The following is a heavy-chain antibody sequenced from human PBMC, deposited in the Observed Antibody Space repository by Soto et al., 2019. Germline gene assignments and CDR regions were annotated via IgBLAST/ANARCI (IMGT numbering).Heavy chain of an antibody. D-gene: IGHD1-26*01. Sequence: QVQLQQWGAGLLKPSETLSLTCAVYGGSFSGYYWSWIRQPPGKGLEWIGEINHSGSTNYNPSLXSRVTISVDTXRNRFXXKLSSVTAADTAVYYCARAIEWELSTPPPSGWFAPWGQGTLVTVSS. CDR2: INHSGST. J-gene: IGHJ5*02. V-gene: IGHV4-34*01. CDR3: ARAIEWELSTPPPSGWFAP. CDR1: GGSFSGYY.